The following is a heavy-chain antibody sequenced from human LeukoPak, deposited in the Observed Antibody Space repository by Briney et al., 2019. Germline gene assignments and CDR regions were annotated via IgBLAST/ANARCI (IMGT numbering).Heavy chain of an antibody. J-gene: IGHJ4*02. V-gene: IGHV3-23*01. D-gene: IGHD5-18*01. CDR1: GFTFSSYA. CDR2: ISYDGGNT. CDR3: AKQAMVIFSDY. Sequence: GGSLRLSCAASGFTFSSYAMSWVRQAPGKGLEWVSTISYDGGNTHYAESVKGRFTISRDNSQNTLYLQMNSLRAEDTAVYYCAKQAMVIFSDYWGQGTLVTVSS.